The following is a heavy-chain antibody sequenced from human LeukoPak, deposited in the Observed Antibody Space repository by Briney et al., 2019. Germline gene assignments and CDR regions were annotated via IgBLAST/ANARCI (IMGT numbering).Heavy chain of an antibody. CDR3: ARLHDYGDYLCGRGYAFDI. V-gene: IGHV4-4*07. D-gene: IGHD4-17*01. Sequence: SETLSLTCIVSGGSISSYNWSWIRQPAPKGLEWIGRIYTNGSTNYNPSLKSPVTMSVATSKNQFSLKLSSVTAADTAVYYCARLHDYGDYLCGRGYAFDIWGQGTMVTVSS. CDR1: GGSISSYN. J-gene: IGHJ3*02. CDR2: IYTNGST.